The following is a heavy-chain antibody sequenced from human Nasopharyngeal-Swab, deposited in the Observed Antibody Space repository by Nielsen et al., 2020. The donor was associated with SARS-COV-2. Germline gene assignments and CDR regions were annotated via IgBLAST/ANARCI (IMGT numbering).Heavy chain of an antibody. Sequence: RQAPGKGLEWIGSIYYSGSTYYNPSLKSRVTISVDTSKNQFSLKLSSVTAADTAVYYCARAYYYDSSGYYIRGAYFDYWGQGTLVTVSS. J-gene: IGHJ4*02. CDR2: IYYSGST. D-gene: IGHD3-22*01. V-gene: IGHV4-39*01. CDR3: ARAYYYDSSGYYIRGAYFDY.